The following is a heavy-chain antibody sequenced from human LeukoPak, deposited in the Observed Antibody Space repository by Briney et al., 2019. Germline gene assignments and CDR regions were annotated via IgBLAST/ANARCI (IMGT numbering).Heavy chain of an antibody. V-gene: IGHV7-4-1*02. D-gene: IGHD2-21*02. CDR2: INTNTGNP. J-gene: IGHJ3*02. CDR1: GYIFSVYA. Sequence: ASVKVSCKASGYIFSVYALIWVRQAPGQGLELMGWINTNTGNPTYAQGFTGRFVFSLDTSVSTAYLQISSLRAEDTAVYYCARGGVVVPAARSLAYCGGDCPDDAFDIWGQGTMVTVSS. CDR3: ARGGVVVPAARSLAYCGGDCPDDAFDI.